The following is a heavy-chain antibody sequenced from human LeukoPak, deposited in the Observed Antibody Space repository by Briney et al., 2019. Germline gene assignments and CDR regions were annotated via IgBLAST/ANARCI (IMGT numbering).Heavy chain of an antibody. CDR2: ISSSGSTI. CDR1: GFTFSDYY. V-gene: IGHV3-11*04. D-gene: IGHD4-17*01. J-gene: IGHJ3*02. Sequence: GGSLRLSCAASGFTFSDYYMSWIRQAPGKGLEWVSYISSSGSTIYYADSVKGRFTISRDNAKNSLYLQMNSLRAEDTAVYYCARMTTVTSDAFDIWGQGTMVTASS. CDR3: ARMTTVTSDAFDI.